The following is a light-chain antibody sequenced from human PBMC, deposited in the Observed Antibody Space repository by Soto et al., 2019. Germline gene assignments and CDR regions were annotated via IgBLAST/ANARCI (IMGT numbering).Light chain of an antibody. CDR3: FSYTASDMWV. J-gene: IGLJ3*02. CDR1: NSDVGAYTL. Sequence: QSALTQPSSVSGSPGQSVTISCTGTNSDVGAYTLVSWYQQLPGKAPKLIISAVTYRPSGVPDRFSGSKSGNTASLTISGLQTEDEADYYCFSYTASDMWVFGGGTKVTVL. V-gene: IGLV2-11*01. CDR2: AVT.